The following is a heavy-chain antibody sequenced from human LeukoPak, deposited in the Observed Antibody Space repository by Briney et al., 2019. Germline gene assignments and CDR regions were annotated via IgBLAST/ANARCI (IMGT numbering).Heavy chain of an antibody. CDR1: GFTFSGSA. CDR3: AKDSGCSSTSCYVDY. V-gene: IGHV3-73*01. D-gene: IGHD2-2*01. J-gene: IGHJ4*02. CDR2: IRSEAKSYAT. Sequence: GGSLRLSCAASGFTFSGSAIHWVRQASGKGLEWVGQIRSEAKSYATAYAASVKGRFTISRDDSKNTAYLQMNSLQTEDTAVYYCAKDSGCSSTSCYVDYWGQGTLVTVSS.